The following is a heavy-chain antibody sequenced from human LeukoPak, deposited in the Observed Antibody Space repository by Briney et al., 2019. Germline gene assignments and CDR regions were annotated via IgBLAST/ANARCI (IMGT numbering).Heavy chain of an antibody. D-gene: IGHD3-10*01. CDR1: GFSFSSYS. CDR2: ISSSSSPL. J-gene: IGHJ4*02. Sequence: GGSLRLSCAASGFSFSSYSMNWVRQAPGKGLEWVSYISSSSSPLYYADSVRGRFTISRDNAKNSLYLQMNSLRAEDTAVYYCGASGSYYTPSYYWGQGTLVTVSS. V-gene: IGHV3-48*01. CDR3: GASGSYYTPSYY.